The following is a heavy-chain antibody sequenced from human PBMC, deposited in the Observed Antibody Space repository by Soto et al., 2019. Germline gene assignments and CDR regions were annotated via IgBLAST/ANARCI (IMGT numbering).Heavy chain of an antibody. Sequence: GGSLRLSCAASGFTFSTYAMEWVRQAPGKGLDWVALISCDGNNKYYADSVRGRFTISRDNSKNTLYLQMNTLRPEDTALYFCARPVEPFYYYGMDVWGQGTTVTVSS. CDR2: ISCDGNNK. V-gene: IGHV3-30-3*01. J-gene: IGHJ6*02. CDR3: ARPVEPFYYYGMDV. CDR1: GFTFSTYA.